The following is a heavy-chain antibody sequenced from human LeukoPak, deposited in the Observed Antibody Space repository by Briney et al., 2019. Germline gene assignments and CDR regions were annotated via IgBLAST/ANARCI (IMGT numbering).Heavy chain of an antibody. CDR3: AKRGIVIRAVIIVGFHKEAYYFDY. D-gene: IGHD3-10*01. V-gene: IGHV4-4*08. J-gene: IGHJ4*02. CDR2: IYSSGTT. Sequence: PSETLSLTCTVSGGSISRYYWSWIRQPPGKGLEWVGYIYSSGTTKYNPSLKSRATISLDTSKSQLSLSLTSVSAADTAVYFCAKRGIVIRAVIIVGFHKEAYYFDYWGQGALVTVSS. CDR1: GGSISRYY.